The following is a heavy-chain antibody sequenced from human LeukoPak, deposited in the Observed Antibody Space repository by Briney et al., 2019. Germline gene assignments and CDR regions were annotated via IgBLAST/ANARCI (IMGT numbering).Heavy chain of an antibody. D-gene: IGHD6-13*01. CDR3: ARVGRTSSSWYLNNWFDP. V-gene: IGHV1-8*01. CDR1: GYTFTSYD. CDR2: MNPNSGNT. J-gene: IGHJ5*02. Sequence: GASVKVSCKASGYTFTSYDINWVRQATGQGLEWMGWMNPNSGNTGYAQKFQGRVTMTRDMSTSTVYMELSSLRSEDTAVYYCARVGRTSSSWYLNNWFDPWGQGTLVTVSS.